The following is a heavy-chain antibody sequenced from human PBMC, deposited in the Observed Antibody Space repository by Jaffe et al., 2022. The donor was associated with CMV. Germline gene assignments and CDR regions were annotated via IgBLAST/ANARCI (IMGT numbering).Heavy chain of an antibody. CDR2: ISLSGSAI. J-gene: IGHJ6*02. V-gene: IGHV3-11*01. Sequence: QVQLVESGGALVKPGGSLRLSCAASGFTFSDYYMSWIRQAPGKGLEWVSFISLSGSAIYYADSVQGRFTISRDNAKNTLFLQMDRLRAEDTAVYYCARDPFFGVRPSYGLDVWGQGTTVTVSS. CDR1: GFTFSDYY. D-gene: IGHD3-10*01. CDR3: ARDPFFGVRPSYGLDV.